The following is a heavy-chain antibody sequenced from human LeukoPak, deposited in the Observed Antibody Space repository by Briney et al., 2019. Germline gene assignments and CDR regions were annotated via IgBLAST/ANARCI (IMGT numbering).Heavy chain of an antibody. V-gene: IGHV5-51*01. Sequence: GGSLQISGQGSGYSFTNYWIGWVRQLPGKGLEWMRIIYPGESDTSYRPSFQAQVPISANKSISTASQQWSSLKASYTAMYYCARRRGLSSSSGLHYYYMDVCGKGTTVTVSS. CDR3: ARRRGLSSSSGLHYYYMDV. D-gene: IGHD6-6*01. J-gene: IGHJ6*03. CDR1: GYSFTNYW. CDR2: IYPGESDT.